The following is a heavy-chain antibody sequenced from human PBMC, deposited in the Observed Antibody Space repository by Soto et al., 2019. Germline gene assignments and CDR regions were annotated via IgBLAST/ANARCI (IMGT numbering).Heavy chain of an antibody. J-gene: IGHJ3*02. Sequence: PGGSLRLSCTASGFTFGDYAMSWFRQAPGKGLEWVGFIRSKAYGGTTEYAASVKGRSTISRDDSKSIAYLQMNSLKTEDTAVYYCTRTYYYDSSPDDPFDIWGQGTMVTVSS. D-gene: IGHD3-22*01. CDR3: TRTYYYDSSPDDPFDI. V-gene: IGHV3-49*03. CDR2: IRSKAYGGTT. CDR1: GFTFGDYA.